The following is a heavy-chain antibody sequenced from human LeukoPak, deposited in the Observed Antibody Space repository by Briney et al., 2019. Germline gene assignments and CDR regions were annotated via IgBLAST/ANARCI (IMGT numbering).Heavy chain of an antibody. Sequence: SETLSLTXTVSGGSISSYYWSWVRQPAGKGLEWIGRIYTSGSTNYNPSLKSRVTMSVDTSKNQFSLKLSSVTAADTAVYYRARDPNMVRGVRWAFDIWGQGTMVTVSS. J-gene: IGHJ3*02. V-gene: IGHV4-4*07. CDR2: IYTSGST. D-gene: IGHD3-10*01. CDR3: ARDPNMVRGVRWAFDI. CDR1: GGSISSYY.